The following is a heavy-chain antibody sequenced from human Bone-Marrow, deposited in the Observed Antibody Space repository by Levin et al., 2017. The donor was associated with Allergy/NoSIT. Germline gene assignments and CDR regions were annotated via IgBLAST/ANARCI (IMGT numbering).Heavy chain of an antibody. V-gene: IGHV1-69*13. D-gene: IGHD1-26*01. CDR2: IIPIFGTA. J-gene: IGHJ2*01. CDR1: GGTFSSYA. Sequence: SVKVSCKASGGTFSSYAISWVRQAPGQGLEWMGGIIPIFGTANYAQKFQGRVTITADESTSTAYMELSSLRSEDTAVYYCARRYSGSYYPGTTPREEGFDLWGRGTLVTVSS. CDR3: ARRYSGSYYPGTTPREEGFDL.